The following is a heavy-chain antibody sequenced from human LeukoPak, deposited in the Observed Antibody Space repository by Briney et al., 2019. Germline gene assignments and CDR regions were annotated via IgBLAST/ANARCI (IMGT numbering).Heavy chain of an antibody. V-gene: IGHV4-34*01. D-gene: IGHD5-24*01. CDR1: GGSFSGYY. CDR2: INHSGST. Sequence: SETLSLTCAVYGGSFSGYYWSWIRQPPGKGLEWIGEINHSGSTNYNPSLKSRVTISVDTSKNQFSLKLTSVTAADTAVYYCARDRWRLQPDYWGQGILVTVSS. CDR3: ARDRWRLQPDY. J-gene: IGHJ4*02.